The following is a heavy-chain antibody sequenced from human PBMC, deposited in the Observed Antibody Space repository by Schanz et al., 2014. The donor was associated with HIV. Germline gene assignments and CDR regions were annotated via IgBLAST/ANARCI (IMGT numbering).Heavy chain of an antibody. J-gene: IGHJ4*02. CDR1: GFTFSSYG. Sequence: QVQLVESGGGVVQPGRSLRLSCAASGFTFSSYGMYWVRQAPGKGRGWVAVISHDGTKKDYADSVRGRITISRDNSKNTLYLQMNSLRADDTAVYYCAKGWRGYSISSLVDYWGQGSLVTVSS. V-gene: IGHV3-30*18. D-gene: IGHD6-6*01. CDR3: AKGWRGYSISSLVDY. CDR2: ISHDGTKK.